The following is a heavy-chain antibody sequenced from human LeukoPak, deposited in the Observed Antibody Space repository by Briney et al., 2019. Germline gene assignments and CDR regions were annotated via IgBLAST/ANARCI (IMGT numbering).Heavy chain of an antibody. CDR2: INPNSGGT. CDR1: GYTFTGYY. Sequence: ASVKVSCKASGYTFTGYYMHWVRQAPGQGLEWMGWINPNSGGTNYAQKFQGRVTMTRDTSISTAYMELSRLRSDDTAVYYCARDVVVGGSVENPPYNWFDPWGQGTLVTVSS. D-gene: IGHD2-21*01. V-gene: IGHV1-2*02. J-gene: IGHJ5*02. CDR3: ARDVVVGGSVENPPYNWFDP.